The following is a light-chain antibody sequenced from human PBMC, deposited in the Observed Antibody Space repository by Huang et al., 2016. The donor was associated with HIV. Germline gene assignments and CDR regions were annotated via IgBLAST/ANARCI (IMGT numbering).Light chain of an antibody. J-gene: IGKJ1*01. V-gene: IGKV3-11*01. CDR1: QSVSND. Sequence: EIVLTQSPATLSLSPGERATLSCRASQSVSNDLAWYQQKPGQAPRLLIFDTSNRASGIPARFSGSGSGTDFTLTINGLEPDDFATYYCQQRANWPSFGQGTKVDIK. CDR2: DTS. CDR3: QQRANWPS.